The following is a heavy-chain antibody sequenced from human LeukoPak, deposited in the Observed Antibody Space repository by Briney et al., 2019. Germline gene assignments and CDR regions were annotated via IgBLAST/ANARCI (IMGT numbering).Heavy chain of an antibody. V-gene: IGHV3-30-3*01. J-gene: IGHJ6*02. CDR2: ISYDGSNK. CDR1: GFTFSSYA. Sequence: PGRSLRLSCAASGFTFSSYAMHWVRQAPGKGLEWVAVISYDGSNKYYADSVKGRFTIATDNSKNTRYLQMSNLRAEDTAVYFCARGGGLDVWGQGATVTVSS. CDR3: ARGGGLDV. D-gene: IGHD3-16*01.